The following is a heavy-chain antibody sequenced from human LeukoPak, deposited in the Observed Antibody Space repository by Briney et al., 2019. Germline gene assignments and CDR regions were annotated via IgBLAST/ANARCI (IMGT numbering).Heavy chain of an antibody. CDR2: IWYDGSNK. Sequence: SGGSLRLSCAASGFTFSSYGMHWVRQAPGKGLEWVAVIWYDGSNKYYADSVKGRFTISRDNSKNTLYLQMNSLRAEDTAVYYCAREAAVAGKGGFDYWGQGTLVTVSS. D-gene: IGHD6-19*01. J-gene: IGHJ4*02. CDR3: AREAAVAGKGGFDY. CDR1: GFTFSSYG. V-gene: IGHV3-33*01.